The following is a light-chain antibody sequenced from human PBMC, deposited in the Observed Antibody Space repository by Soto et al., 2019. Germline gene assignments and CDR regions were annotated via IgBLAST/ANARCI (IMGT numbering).Light chain of an antibody. V-gene: IGLV2-14*01. CDR3: SSFTSNHTVL. J-gene: IGLJ2*01. Sequence: QSALTQPASVSGSPGQSITISCTGTSSDVGGYNYVSWYQQHPGKAPKLMIYNVSNRPSGVSNRFSGSKSGNTASLTISGLQAEDEAHYYCSSFTSNHTVLFGGGTKLTVL. CDR2: NVS. CDR1: SSDVGGYNY.